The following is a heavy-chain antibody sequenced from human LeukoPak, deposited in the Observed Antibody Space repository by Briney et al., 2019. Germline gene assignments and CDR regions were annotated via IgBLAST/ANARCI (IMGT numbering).Heavy chain of an antibody. CDR3: ARENLEAVAVPHLPTSGMDV. CDR2: IYYSGST. CDR1: GGSISSYY. Sequence: SETLSLTCTVSGGSISSYYWSWIRQPPGKGLEWIGYIYYSGSTNYNPSLKSRVTISVDTSKNQFSLKLSSVTAADTAVYYCARENLEAVAVPHLPTSGMDVWGQGTTVTVSS. J-gene: IGHJ6*02. D-gene: IGHD6-19*01. V-gene: IGHV4-59*12.